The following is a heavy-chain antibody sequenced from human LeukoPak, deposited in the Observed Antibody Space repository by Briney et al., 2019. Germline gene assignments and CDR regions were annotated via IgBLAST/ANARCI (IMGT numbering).Heavy chain of an antibody. V-gene: IGHV3-30*02. Sequence: GGSLRLSCAASGFTFSSYGMHWVRQAPGKGLEWVAFIRYDGSDKYYADSVKGRFTISRDNSKNTLYLQMNSLRAEDTAVYYCAKEEAWIQLWHVSPLDYWGQGTLVTVSS. J-gene: IGHJ4*02. CDR3: AKEEAWIQLWHVSPLDY. D-gene: IGHD5-18*01. CDR2: IRYDGSDK. CDR1: GFTFSSYG.